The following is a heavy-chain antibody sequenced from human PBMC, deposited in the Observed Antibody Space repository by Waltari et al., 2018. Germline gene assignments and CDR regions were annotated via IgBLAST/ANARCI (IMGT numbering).Heavy chain of an antibody. CDR2: INTGNGNT. CDR3: ARVPYSGGYYYES. J-gene: IGHJ4*02. Sequence: QVQLVQSGAEVKKPGASVKVSCKASGSTFTTYGIPWVRQAPGQRLESMGWINTGNGNTKHSQSFHGRVTITRDTSASTAYLDLSSLKSEDTAVYYCARVPYSGGYYYESWGQGTLVTVSS. CDR1: GSTFTTYG. D-gene: IGHD1-26*01. V-gene: IGHV1-3*04.